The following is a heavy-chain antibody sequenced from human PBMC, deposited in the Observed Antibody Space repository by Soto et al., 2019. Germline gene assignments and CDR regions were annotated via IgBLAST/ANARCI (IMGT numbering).Heavy chain of an antibody. CDR1: GFTFSSYS. V-gene: IGHV3-21*01. D-gene: IGHD3-22*01. CDR3: ARDDGLYYDSSGYFSYYYGMDV. J-gene: IGHJ6*02. Sequence: PGGSLRLSXAASGFTFSSYSMNWVRQAPGKGLEWVSSISSSSSYIYYADSVKGRFTISRDNAENSLYLQMNSLRAEDTAVYYCARDDGLYYDSSGYFSYYYGMDVWGQGTTVTVSS. CDR2: ISSSSSYI.